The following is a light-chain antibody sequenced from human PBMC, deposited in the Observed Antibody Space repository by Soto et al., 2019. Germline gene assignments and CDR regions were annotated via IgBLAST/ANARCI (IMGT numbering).Light chain of an antibody. V-gene: IGLV2-14*01. CDR2: EVS. Sequence: QSVLTQPASVTGSPGRSITISCTGTSSDVGLYDYVSWYQQYPGKVPKLIIYEVSNRPSGISDRFSGSKSGNTASLTISRLQSEDEADYYCCSYTSSDTYVFGTGTKVTVL. J-gene: IGLJ1*01. CDR3: CSYTSSDTYV. CDR1: SSDVGLYDY.